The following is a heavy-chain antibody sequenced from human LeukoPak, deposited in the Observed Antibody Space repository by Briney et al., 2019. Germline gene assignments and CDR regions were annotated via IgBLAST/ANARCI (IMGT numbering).Heavy chain of an antibody. D-gene: IGHD6-6*01. CDR2: IKQDGSEK. Sequence: PGGSLRLSCAASGFTFSSYWMSWVRQAPGKGLEWVANIKQDGSEKYYVDSVKGRFTISRDNAKNSLYLQMNSLRAEDTAVYYCAREGIAARRYYYYYMDVWGNGTTVTVSS. J-gene: IGHJ6*03. V-gene: IGHV3-7*01. CDR1: GFTFSSYW. CDR3: AREGIAARRYYYYYMDV.